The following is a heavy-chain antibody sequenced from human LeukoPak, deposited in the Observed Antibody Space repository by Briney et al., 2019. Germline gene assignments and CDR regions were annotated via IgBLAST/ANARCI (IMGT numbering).Heavy chain of an antibody. V-gene: IGHV3-30-3*01. CDR3: ASSEYSSSWYYWVD. CDR1: GFTFSSYA. CDR2: ISYDGINT. D-gene: IGHD6-13*01. J-gene: IGHJ4*02. Sequence: HTGGSLRLSCAASGFTFSSYAMHWVRQAPGRGLEWVAVISYDGINTYYADSVKGRFTISRDNSKNTLYLQMNSLRAEDTAVYYCASSEYSSSWYYWVDWGQGTLVTVSS.